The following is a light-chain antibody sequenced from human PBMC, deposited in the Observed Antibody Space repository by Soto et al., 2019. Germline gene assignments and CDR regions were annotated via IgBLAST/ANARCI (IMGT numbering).Light chain of an antibody. CDR2: KAS. V-gene: IGKV1-9*01. Sequence: DIQLTQPPSFLSASVGDRVTITCRASQGIRSYLAWYQQRPGKAPKLLIYKASTLKSGVPSRFSGSGSGTEFTLTISSLQPEDFATYYCQQLEFGGGTKVDIK. J-gene: IGKJ4*01. CDR1: QGIRSY. CDR3: QQLE.